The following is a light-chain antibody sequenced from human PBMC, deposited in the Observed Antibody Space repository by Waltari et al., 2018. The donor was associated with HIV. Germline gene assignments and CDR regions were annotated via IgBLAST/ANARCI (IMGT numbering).Light chain of an antibody. V-gene: IGKV3-15*01. CDR3: QQYSNWPET. CDR1: QSVSSN. CDR2: GAS. Sequence: EIVLTQSPATLSVSPGERAALSSRASQSVSSNLAWYQQKPGQAPRLLIYGASTRASGLPARFSGSGSGTEFTRTISSLQSEDIALYYCQQYSNWPETFGPGTNVDIK. J-gene: IGKJ3*01.